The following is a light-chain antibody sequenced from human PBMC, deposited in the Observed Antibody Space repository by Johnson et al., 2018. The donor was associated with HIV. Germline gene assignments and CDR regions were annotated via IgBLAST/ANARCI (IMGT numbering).Light chain of an antibody. CDR1: SSNIGNNY. CDR3: GTWISTGSV. CDR2: DNN. J-gene: IGLJ1*01. Sequence: QPVLTQPPSVSAAPGQRVTISCSGSSSNIGNNYVSWYQQLPGTAPKLLIYDNNKRPSGIPDRFSGSKSGTSATLAITGLQTGDEADYYCGTWISTGSVFGYGTKVTVL. V-gene: IGLV1-51*01.